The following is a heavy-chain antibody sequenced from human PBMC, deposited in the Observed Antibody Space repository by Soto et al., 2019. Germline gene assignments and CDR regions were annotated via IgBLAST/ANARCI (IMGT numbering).Heavy chain of an antibody. CDR1: GYTFTSYY. Sequence: ASVKVSCKASGYTFTSYYMHWVRQAPGQGLEWMGIINPSGGSTSYAQKFQGRVTMTRDTSTSTVYMELSSLRSEDTAMYYCARVLGKGFGELLSPWYFDYWGQGTLVTVYS. V-gene: IGHV1-46*01. CDR2: INPSGGST. J-gene: IGHJ4*02. CDR3: ARVLGKGFGELLSPWYFDY. D-gene: IGHD3-10*01.